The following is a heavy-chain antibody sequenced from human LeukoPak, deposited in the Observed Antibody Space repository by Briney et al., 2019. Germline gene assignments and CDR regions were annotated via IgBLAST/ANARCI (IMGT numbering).Heavy chain of an antibody. CDR2: ISAYNGNT. CDR3: VRDPYDSSGTWSDY. D-gene: IGHD3-22*01. V-gene: IGHV1-18*01. J-gene: IGHJ4*02. CDR1: GYTFTSYG. Sequence: ASVKVSCKASGYTFTSYGISWVRQAPGQGLEWMGWISAYNGNTNYAQKLQGRVTMTTDASTSTAYMELRSLRSDDTAVYYCVRDPYDSSGTWSDYWGQGTLVTVSS.